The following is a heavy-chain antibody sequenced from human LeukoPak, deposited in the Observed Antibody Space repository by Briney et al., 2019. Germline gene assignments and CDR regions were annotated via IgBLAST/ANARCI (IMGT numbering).Heavy chain of an antibody. CDR1: DGSLINYY. V-gene: IGHV4-34*01. Sequence: SETLSLTCGVYDGSLINYYCHWIRQAPGKGLEWIGEISHGGITKHNPSLKSRVTMSQDTSKRQFSLKMNSMTAADTGVYYCGIFMDVVPGSMSWGLGTLVTVS. J-gene: IGHJ4*02. D-gene: IGHD2-2*01. CDR2: ISHGGIT. CDR3: GIFMDVVPGSMS.